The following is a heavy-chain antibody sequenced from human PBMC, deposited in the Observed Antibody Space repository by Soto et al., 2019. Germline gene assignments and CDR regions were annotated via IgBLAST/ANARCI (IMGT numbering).Heavy chain of an antibody. CDR1: GDTSSSYV. Sequence: SVKVSCKASGDTSSSYVITWVRQAPGQGLEWMGGFIPMFGTANYAQKFQGRLTITADDSRSTVYMELSSLRSEDTALYYCARGRISLGWFDRWGQGTLVTVSS. D-gene: IGHD3-3*02. CDR2: FIPMFGTA. V-gene: IGHV1-69*13. CDR3: ARGRISLGWFDR. J-gene: IGHJ5*02.